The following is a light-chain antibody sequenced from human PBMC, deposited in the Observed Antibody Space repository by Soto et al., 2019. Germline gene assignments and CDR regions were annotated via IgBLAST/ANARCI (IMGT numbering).Light chain of an antibody. Sequence: EIVLTQSPGTLSSSPGERATLSCRASQSVTSTYLAWYQQKPGQAPRLLIYDASSRATGVPDRFSGSGSGTDFTLTISRLEPEDLAVYYCQQYGTSPYTFGQGTKLEIK. CDR3: QQYGTSPYT. CDR2: DAS. J-gene: IGKJ2*01. CDR1: QSVTSTY. V-gene: IGKV3-20*01.